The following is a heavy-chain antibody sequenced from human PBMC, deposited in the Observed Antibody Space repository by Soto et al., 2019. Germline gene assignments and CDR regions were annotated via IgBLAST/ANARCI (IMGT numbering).Heavy chain of an antibody. CDR1: TGSISSPYW. V-gene: IGHV4-4*02. CDR2: IYHSGDT. CDR3: AAVSGGCSRTTCQIDP. D-gene: IGHD2-2*01. Sequence: SETLSLTCTVSTGSISSPYWWTWVRQSPGKGLEWIGEIYHSGDTNYNPSLKSRVSMSVDKSKNLFSLELSAVTAADTAVYYCAAVSGGCSRTTCQIDPWGQGIQVTVSS. J-gene: IGHJ5*02.